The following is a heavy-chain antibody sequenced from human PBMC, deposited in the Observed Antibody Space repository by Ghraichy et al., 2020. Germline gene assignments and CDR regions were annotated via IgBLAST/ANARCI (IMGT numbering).Heavy chain of an antibody. Sequence: GGSLRLSCAASGFTFSSYWMSWVRQAPGKGLEWVANIKQDGSEKYYVDSVKGRFTISRDNAKNSLYLQMNSLRAEDTAVYYCARGRIAAAGRKIFDYWGQGTLVTVSS. D-gene: IGHD6-13*01. J-gene: IGHJ4*02. V-gene: IGHV3-7*01. CDR1: GFTFSSYW. CDR3: ARGRIAAAGRKIFDY. CDR2: IKQDGSEK.